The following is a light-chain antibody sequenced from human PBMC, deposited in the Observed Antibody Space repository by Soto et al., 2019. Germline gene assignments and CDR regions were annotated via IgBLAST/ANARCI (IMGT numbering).Light chain of an antibody. CDR3: QQRSDWPRT. CDR2: DAS. J-gene: IGKJ2*01. CDR1: QSIYSY. V-gene: IGKV3-11*01. Sequence: EIVLTQSPATLSLSPGERATLSCRASQSIYSYLAWYQQKPGQAPSLLIYDASSRATGVPARFSASGSGTDFTLTISSLEPEDFAVYYCQQRSDWPRTFGRGTTLEIK.